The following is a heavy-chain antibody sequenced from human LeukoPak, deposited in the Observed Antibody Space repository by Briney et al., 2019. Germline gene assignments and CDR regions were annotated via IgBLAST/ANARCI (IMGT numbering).Heavy chain of an antibody. V-gene: IGHV3-23*01. D-gene: IGHD5-12*01. CDR3: AKRVRYSGYGRIDY. CDR1: GFTFSSYA. CDR2: ISGSGGST. J-gene: IGHJ4*02. Sequence: GGSLRLSCAASGFTFSSYAMSWVRQVPGKGLEWVSAISGSGGSTYYADSVKGRFTISRDNSKNTLYLQMNSLRAEDTAVYYCAKRVRYSGYGRIDYWGQGTLVTVSS.